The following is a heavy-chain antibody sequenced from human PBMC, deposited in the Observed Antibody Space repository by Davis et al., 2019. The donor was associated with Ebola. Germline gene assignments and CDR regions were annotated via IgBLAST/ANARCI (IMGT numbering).Heavy chain of an antibody. CDR3: AREVGETKLDQ. D-gene: IGHD1-26*01. V-gene: IGHV3-23*01. Sequence: PGGSLRLSCAASGFTFSNYAMSWVRQAPGGGLEWVSGISASGADIKYADSVRGRFSISRDDSKNTLYLQMDSLRAEDTAVFYCAREVGETKLDQWGQGTLVTVSS. CDR1: GFTFSNYA. J-gene: IGHJ4*02. CDR2: ISASGADI.